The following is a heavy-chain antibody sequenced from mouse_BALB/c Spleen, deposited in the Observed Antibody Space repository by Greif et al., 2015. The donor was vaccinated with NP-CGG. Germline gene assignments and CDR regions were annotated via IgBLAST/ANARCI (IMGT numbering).Heavy chain of an antibody. J-gene: IGHJ1*01. CDR3: ARNYRYWYFDV. D-gene: IGHD2-14*01. CDR1: GFTFSSYG. Sequence: EVHLVESGGDLVKPGGSLKLSCAASGFTFSSYGMSWVRQTPDKRLEWVATISSGGSYTYYPDSVKGRFTISRDNAKNTLYLQMSSLKSEDTAMYYCARNYRYWYFDVWGAGTTVTVSS. CDR2: ISSGGSYT. V-gene: IGHV5-6*01.